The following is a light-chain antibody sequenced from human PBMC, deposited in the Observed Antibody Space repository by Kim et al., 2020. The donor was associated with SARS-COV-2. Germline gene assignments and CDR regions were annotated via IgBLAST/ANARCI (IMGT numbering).Light chain of an antibody. CDR1: SLRSFY. V-gene: IGLV3-19*01. Sequence: LDQTVRITCQGDSLRSFYASWYQHKPGQATVLVFYGKNNRPSGIPERFSGSYSGNTASLTITAAQAEDEADYYCNSRESSANHWMFGGGTQLTVL. J-gene: IGLJ3*02. CDR2: GKN. CDR3: NSRESSANHWM.